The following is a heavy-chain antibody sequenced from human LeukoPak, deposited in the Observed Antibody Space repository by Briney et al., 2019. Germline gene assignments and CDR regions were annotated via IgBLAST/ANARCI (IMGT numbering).Heavy chain of an antibody. CDR1: GFTFNSYG. D-gene: IGHD3-9*01. V-gene: IGHV3-30*02. CDR2: IRYDGSNK. J-gene: IGHJ5*02. CDR3: AGTYYDILTGPQNWLDP. Sequence: PGGSLRLSCAASGFTFNSYGMHWVRQAPGKGLEWVAFIRYDGSNKYYADSVKGRFTMSRDNSKNTLYLQMNSLRAEDTGVYYCAGTYYDILTGPQNWLDPWGQGTLVTVSS.